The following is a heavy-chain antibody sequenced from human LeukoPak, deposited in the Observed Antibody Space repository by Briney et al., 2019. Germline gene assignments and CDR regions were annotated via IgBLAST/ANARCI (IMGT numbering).Heavy chain of an antibody. Sequence: SETLSLTCAVYGGSFSGYYWSWIRQPPGKGLEWIGYIYYSGSTNYNPSLKSRVTISVDTSKNQFSLKLSSVTAADTAVYYCASADSSGYYPFDYWGQGTLVTVSS. CDR3: ASADSSGYYPFDY. CDR1: GGSFSGYY. V-gene: IGHV4-59*08. CDR2: IYYSGST. D-gene: IGHD3-22*01. J-gene: IGHJ4*02.